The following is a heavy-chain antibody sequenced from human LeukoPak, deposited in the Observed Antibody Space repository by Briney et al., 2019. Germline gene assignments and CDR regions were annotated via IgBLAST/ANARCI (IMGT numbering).Heavy chain of an antibody. V-gene: IGHV1-8*01. D-gene: IGHD6-13*01. J-gene: IGHJ3*02. Sequence: GASVKVSCKASGYTFGSCDINWVRQATGQGLEWMGWMNPNSGDTGYAQNFQGRVTFTRDTSISTAYMELSSLRPEDTAVYYCTRDMRGAAAADDAFDIWGQGSKVTVSS. CDR3: TRDMRGAAAADDAFDI. CDR2: MNPNSGDT. CDR1: GYTFGSCD.